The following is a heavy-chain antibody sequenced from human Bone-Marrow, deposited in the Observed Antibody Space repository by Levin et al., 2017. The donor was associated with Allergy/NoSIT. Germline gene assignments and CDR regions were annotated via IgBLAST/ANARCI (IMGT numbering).Heavy chain of an antibody. Sequence: SQTLSLPCTIYGGSSSDYYWSWIRQPPGKGLEWIGEISHRGSTSYNPSLWSRVTISLDTSNNQFSLSLRSVTAADTAVYYCARGNWGYYPRLGFDIWGQGTMVTVSS. D-gene: IGHD1-26*01. CDR1: GGSSSDYY. CDR2: ISHRGST. J-gene: IGHJ3*02. V-gene: IGHV4-34*01. CDR3: ARGNWGYYPRLGFDI.